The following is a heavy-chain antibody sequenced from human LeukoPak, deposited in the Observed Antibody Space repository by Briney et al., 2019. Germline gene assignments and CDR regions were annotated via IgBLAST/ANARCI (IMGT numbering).Heavy chain of an antibody. CDR2: ISSSSSAI. D-gene: IGHD6-6*01. Sequence: PGGSLRLSCAASGFTFSSYGINWVRQTPGKGLEWVSYISSSSSAINYADSVRGRFTISRDNAKNSLYLQMNSLRPEDTAVYHCARGGAARPDYWGQGTLVTVSS. CDR1: GFTFSSYG. J-gene: IGHJ4*02. CDR3: ARGGAARPDY. V-gene: IGHV3-48*01.